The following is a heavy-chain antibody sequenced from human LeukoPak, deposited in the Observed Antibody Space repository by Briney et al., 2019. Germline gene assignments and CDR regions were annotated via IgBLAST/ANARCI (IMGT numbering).Heavy chain of an antibody. J-gene: IGHJ4*02. CDR3: ATSPYGSGSYTDY. D-gene: IGHD3-10*01. V-gene: IGHV4-34*01. Sequence: SETLSLTCAVDGGSFSGYYWSWIRQPPGKGLEWIGEINHSGSTNYSPSLKSRVTISVDTSKNQFSLKLSSVTAADTAVYYCATSPYGSGSYTDYWGQGTLVTVSS. CDR1: GGSFSGYY. CDR2: INHSGST.